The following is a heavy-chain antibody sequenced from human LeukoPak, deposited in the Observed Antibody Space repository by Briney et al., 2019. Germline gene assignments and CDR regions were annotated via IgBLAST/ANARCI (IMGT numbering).Heavy chain of an antibody. CDR3: ARSPYESYYYMDV. V-gene: IGHV3-64*01. J-gene: IGHJ6*03. Sequence: GGSLRLSCAASGFTFSSYAMYWVRQAPGKGLEYVSAISSDGGSTYYANSVKGRFTIFRDNSKNTLYLQMGSLRAEDMAVYYCARSPYESYYYMDVWGKGTTVTVSS. CDR1: GFTFSSYA. CDR2: ISSDGGST. D-gene: IGHD2-8*01.